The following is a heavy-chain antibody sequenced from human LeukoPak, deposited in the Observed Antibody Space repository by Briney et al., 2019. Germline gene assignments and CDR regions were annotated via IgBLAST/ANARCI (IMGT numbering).Heavy chain of an antibody. CDR3: AKARITIFGVVTW. V-gene: IGHV3-23*01. CDR1: GFTSTSYA. Sequence: RTPRLSSAPSGFTSTSYAMSTVPQAPSNELEWVSAIRGSGGSTYHSDSVKGRLTIPSHNTKNTLYLQMNCLGAEDTAVYYCAKARITIFGVVTWWGQGALVTVSS. J-gene: IGHJ4*02. D-gene: IGHD3-3*01. CDR2: IRGSGGST.